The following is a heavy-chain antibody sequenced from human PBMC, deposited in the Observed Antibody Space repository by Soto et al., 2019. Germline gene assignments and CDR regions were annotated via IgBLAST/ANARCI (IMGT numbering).Heavy chain of an antibody. CDR1: GGTFSSYT. J-gene: IGHJ4*02. Sequence: QVQLVQSGAEVKKPGSSVKVSCKTSGGTFSSYTITWVRQATGQGLEWMGRIIPMLGIANYAQKFKGRVTTPANKTSNKSYLELSSPRSEDTALYYCARATPFMADYWGQGTLVTVSS. D-gene: IGHD3-3*02. V-gene: IGHV1-69*02. CDR2: IIPMLGIA. CDR3: ARATPFMADY.